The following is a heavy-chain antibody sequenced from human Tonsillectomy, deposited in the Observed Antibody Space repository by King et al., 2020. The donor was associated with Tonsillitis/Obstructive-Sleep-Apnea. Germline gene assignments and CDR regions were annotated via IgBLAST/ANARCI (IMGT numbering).Heavy chain of an antibody. CDR2: INIDGMIT. V-gene: IGHV3-74*01. CDR1: GFTSSSYC. Sequence: VQLVESGGGLFQPGGSLRLSCVASGFTSSSYCMHWVRQAPGKGLVWVSRINIDGMITSSADSAKGRFTISRDNAKNTLYLQMNSLRAEDTAVYYCAREGYSSSSPIDYWGQGTLVTVSS. J-gene: IGHJ4*02. CDR3: AREGYSSSSPIDY. D-gene: IGHD6-6*01.